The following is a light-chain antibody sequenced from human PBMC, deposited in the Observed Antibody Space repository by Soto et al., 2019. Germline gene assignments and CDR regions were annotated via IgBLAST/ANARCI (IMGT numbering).Light chain of an antibody. CDR2: GNS. CDR3: QSYDSSLSALV. CDR1: SSNIGAGYD. Sequence: QSVLTQPPSVSGAPGQRVTISCTGSSSNIGAGYDVHWYQHLPGTAPKLLIYGNSNQPSGVPDRFSGSKSGTSASLAITGLQAEDEADYYCQSYDSSLSALVFGGGTKLTVL. J-gene: IGLJ2*01. V-gene: IGLV1-40*01.